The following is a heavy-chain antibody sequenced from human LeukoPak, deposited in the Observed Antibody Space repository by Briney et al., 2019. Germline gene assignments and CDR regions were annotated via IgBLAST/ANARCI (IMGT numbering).Heavy chain of an antibody. CDR3: ARAAPHSYYYDSSGYYYPYYFDY. J-gene: IGHJ4*02. Sequence: SETLSLTCAVSGYSISRGYYWGWIRQPPGKGLEWIGRIDHSGSTSYNPSRKSRVTISVDTSKSQFSLKLSSVTAADSPVYYCARAAPHSYYYDSSGYYYPYYFDYWGQGTLVTVSS. V-gene: IGHV4-38-2*01. CDR1: GYSISRGYY. D-gene: IGHD3-22*01. CDR2: IDHSGST.